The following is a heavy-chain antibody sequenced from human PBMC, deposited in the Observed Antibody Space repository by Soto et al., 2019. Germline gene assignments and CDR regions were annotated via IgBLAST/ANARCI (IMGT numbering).Heavy chain of an antibody. V-gene: IGHV4-59*01. J-gene: IGHJ4*02. CDR3: AGGYLQLFDY. CDR2: IYDSGIT. CDR1: NGSISHYY. Sequence: QVQLQESGPGLVRPSEALSLTCTVSNGSISHYYWSWIRQSPGKGLEWIAYIYDSGITNYNPYLKSRVTISVDTSKNQFSLKLSSVTAADTATYYCAGGYLQLFDYWGQGILVTVSS. D-gene: IGHD1-1*01.